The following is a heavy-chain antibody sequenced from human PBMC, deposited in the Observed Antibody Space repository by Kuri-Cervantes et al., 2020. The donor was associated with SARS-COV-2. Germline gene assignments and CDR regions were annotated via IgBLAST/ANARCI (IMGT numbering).Heavy chain of an antibody. CDR2: TSSSSSYI. D-gene: IGHD6-13*01. Sequence: GESLKISCAASGFTFSSYSMNWVRQAPGKGLEWVSSTSSSSSYIYYADSVKGRFTISRDNAKNSLYLQMNSLRAEDTAVYYCARERGSSWYSSKAFDIWGQGTMVTVSS. V-gene: IGHV3-21*01. J-gene: IGHJ3*02. CDR3: ARERGSSWYSSKAFDI. CDR1: GFTFSSYS.